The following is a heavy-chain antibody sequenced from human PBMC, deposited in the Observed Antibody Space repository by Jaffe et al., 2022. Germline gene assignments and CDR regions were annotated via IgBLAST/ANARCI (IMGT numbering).Heavy chain of an antibody. Sequence: EVQLVESGGGLVQPGGSLRLSCAASGFTFSSYSMNWVRQAPGKGLEWVSYISSSSSTIYYADSVKGRFTISRDNAKNSLYLQMNSLRAEDTAVYYCARVLWVLPHYADYWGQGTLVTVSS. V-gene: IGHV3-48*01. CDR1: GFTFSSYS. CDR3: ARVLWVLPHYADY. J-gene: IGHJ4*02. CDR2: ISSSSSTI. D-gene: IGHD3-22*01.